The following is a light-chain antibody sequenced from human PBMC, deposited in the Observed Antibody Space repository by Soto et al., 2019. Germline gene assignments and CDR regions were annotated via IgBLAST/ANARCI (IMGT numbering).Light chain of an antibody. CDR3: SSYTSISTYV. V-gene: IGLV2-14*03. Sequence: QSALTQPASVSGSPGQSITISCTGTSSDVGGYDFVSCYQHHPGKAPRLMIYDVSHRPSGVSDRFSASKSGNTASLTISGLLAEDEADYYCSSYTSISTYVFGTGTKLTVL. CDR1: SSDVGGYDF. J-gene: IGLJ1*01. CDR2: DVS.